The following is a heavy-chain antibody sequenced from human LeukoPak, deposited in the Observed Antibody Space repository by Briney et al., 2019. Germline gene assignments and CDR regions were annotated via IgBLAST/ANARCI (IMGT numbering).Heavy chain of an antibody. CDR3: ARDHDSSGYYFDY. V-gene: IGHV4-59*01. CDR2: IYYSGPT. CDR1: GGSISTYY. D-gene: IGHD3-22*01. Sequence: SETLSLTCTVSGGSISTYYWSWIRQPPGKGLEWIGYIYYSGPTKYTPSLKSRVTISVDTSKNQFSLKLSSVTAADTAVYYCARDHDSSGYYFDYWGQGTLVTVSS. J-gene: IGHJ4*02.